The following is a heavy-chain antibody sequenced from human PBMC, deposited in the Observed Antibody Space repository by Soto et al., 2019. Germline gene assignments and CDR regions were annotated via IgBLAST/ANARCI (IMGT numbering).Heavy chain of an antibody. CDR2: IKQDGSEK. D-gene: IGHD2-8*01. J-gene: IGHJ5*02. CDR3: ARDGGIVLMVYAMNWFDP. V-gene: IGHV3-7*01. CDR1: GFTFSSYW. Sequence: GGSLRLSCAASGFTFSSYWMSWVRQAPGKGREWVANIKQDGSEKYYVDSVKGRFTISRDNAKNSLYLQMNSLRAEDTAVYYCARDGGIVLMVYAMNWFDPWGQGTLVTVSS.